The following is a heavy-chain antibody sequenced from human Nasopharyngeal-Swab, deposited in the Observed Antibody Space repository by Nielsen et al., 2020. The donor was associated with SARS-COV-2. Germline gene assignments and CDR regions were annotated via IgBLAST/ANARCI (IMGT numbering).Heavy chain of an antibody. J-gene: IGHJ4*02. V-gene: IGHV1-8*01. D-gene: IGHD3-9*01. Sequence: ASVKVSCKASGYVFTASDINWVRQAPGQGLEWMGWINPYSGRTGYAQKFQGRVTMTRDFSTDTASMELTSLTSDDTAVYYCARDYNDWYFDYWGQGTLVTVSS. CDR2: INPYSGRT. CDR1: GYVFTASD. CDR3: ARDYNDWYFDY.